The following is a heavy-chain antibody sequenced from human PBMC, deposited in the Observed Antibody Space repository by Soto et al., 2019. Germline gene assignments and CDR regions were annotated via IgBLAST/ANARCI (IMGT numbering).Heavy chain of an antibody. Sequence: ASVKVSCKASGYTFTSSYMRLVRQAPGQGLEWMGIINPSGGSTSYAQKFQGRVTMTRDTSTSTVYMELSSLRSEDTAVYYCARGPMYDYVFYYYGMDVWGQGTTVTVSS. D-gene: IGHD3-16*01. V-gene: IGHV1-46*01. CDR1: GYTFTSSY. CDR2: INPSGGST. J-gene: IGHJ6*02. CDR3: ARGPMYDYVFYYYGMDV.